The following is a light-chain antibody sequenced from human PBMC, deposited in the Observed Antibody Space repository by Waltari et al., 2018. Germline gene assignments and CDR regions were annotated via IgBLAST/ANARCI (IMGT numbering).Light chain of an antibody. Sequence: DIVMTQSPDSLAVSLGEGATINCKSSQSVLHSSNNKNYLAWYQQKPGQPPQLLIYWASIRESGVPDRFSGSGSGTDFTLTISSLQAGDVAVYYCQQYYSTPLTFGGGTKVEIK. J-gene: IGKJ4*01. CDR2: WAS. CDR3: QQYYSTPLT. V-gene: IGKV4-1*01. CDR1: QSVLHSSNNKNY.